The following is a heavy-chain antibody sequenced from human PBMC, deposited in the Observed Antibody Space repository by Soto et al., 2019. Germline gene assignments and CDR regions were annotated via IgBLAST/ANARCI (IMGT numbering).Heavy chain of an antibody. CDR2: IGQDGSEK. CDR3: ALQQSGPYFDY. J-gene: IGHJ4*02. V-gene: IGHV3-7*01. Sequence: LRLSCVASGFTFSSYWMSWVRQAPGKGLEWVANIGQDGSEKNYIDSVKGRFTFSRDNAKNSLYLQMNSLRGEDAAVYYCALQQSGPYFDYWGQGILVTVSS. CDR1: GFTFSSYW. D-gene: IGHD6-13*01.